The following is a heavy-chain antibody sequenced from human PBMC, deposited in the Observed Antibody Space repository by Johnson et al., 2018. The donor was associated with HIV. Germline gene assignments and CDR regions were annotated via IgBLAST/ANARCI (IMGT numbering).Heavy chain of an antibody. V-gene: IGHV3-7*01. CDR1: GFTFSSYW. CDR3: ARDALEAFQAFDI. J-gene: IGHJ3*02. CDR2: IKQDGSEK. D-gene: IGHD2/OR15-2a*01. Sequence: VQLVESGGGLVQPGGSLRLSCAASGFTFSSYWMSWVRQAPGKGLEWVANIKQDGSEKYYADSVKGRFTISRDNAENSLHLQINSLRAEDTAVYYCARDALEAFQAFDIWGQGTMVTVSS.